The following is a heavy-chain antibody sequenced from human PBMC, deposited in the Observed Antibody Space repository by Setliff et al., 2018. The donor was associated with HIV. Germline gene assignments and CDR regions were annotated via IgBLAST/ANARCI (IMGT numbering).Heavy chain of an antibody. CDR3: ARGGMVRGRPKNYYMDV. CDR1: GGSISSYY. J-gene: IGHJ6*03. CDR2: IYYSGST. V-gene: IGHV4-59*06. Sequence: SETLSLTCTVSGGSISSYYWSWIRQHPGKGLEWIGYIYYSGSTYYNPSPKSLVTISVDTSKNQFSLKLSSVTAADTAVYYCARGGMVRGRPKNYYMDVWGKGTTVTVSS. D-gene: IGHD3-10*01.